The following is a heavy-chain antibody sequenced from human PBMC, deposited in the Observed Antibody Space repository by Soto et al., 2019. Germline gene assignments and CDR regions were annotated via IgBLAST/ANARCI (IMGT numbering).Heavy chain of an antibody. D-gene: IGHD3-10*01. CDR1: GGTFSSYT. CDR3: GTSMVRGDDAFDI. V-gene: IGHV1-69*02. Sequence: ASVKVSCKASGGTFSSYTISWVRQAPGQGLEWMGRIIPILGIANYAQKFQGRVTITADKSTSTAYMELSSLRSEDTAVYYCGTSMVRGDDAFDIWGQGTMVTVSS. J-gene: IGHJ3*02. CDR2: IIPILGIA.